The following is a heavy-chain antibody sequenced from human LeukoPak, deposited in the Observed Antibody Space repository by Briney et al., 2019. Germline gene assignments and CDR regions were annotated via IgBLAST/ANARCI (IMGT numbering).Heavy chain of an antibody. CDR1: GFTVSTND. CDR3: AKGRSMIVVVITYFDY. J-gene: IGHJ4*02. V-gene: IGHV3-53*01. CDR2: IFGGGRT. D-gene: IGHD3-22*01. Sequence: GGSLRLSCAASGFTVSTNDMSWVRQAPGKGLEWVSVIFGGGRTFYADSVKGRFTISRDNSKNTLYLQMNSLRAEDTAVYYCAKGRSMIVVVITYFDYWGQGTLVTVSS.